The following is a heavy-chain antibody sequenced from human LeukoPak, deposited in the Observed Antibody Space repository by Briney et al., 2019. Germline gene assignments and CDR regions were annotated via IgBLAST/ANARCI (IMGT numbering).Heavy chain of an antibody. CDR2: IWDDGRNQ. CDR1: GFNFRTYG. V-gene: IGHV3-33*06. CDR3: AKETGPYSAFDY. Sequence: QPGGSLRLSCAASGFNFRTYGMRWVRQAPGKGLEWAAVIWDDGRNQFYADSVKGRFTVSRDNSKNTLSLQMNSLRAEDTAVYYCAKETGPYSAFDYWGQGILVTVSP. D-gene: IGHD2-21*01. J-gene: IGHJ4*02.